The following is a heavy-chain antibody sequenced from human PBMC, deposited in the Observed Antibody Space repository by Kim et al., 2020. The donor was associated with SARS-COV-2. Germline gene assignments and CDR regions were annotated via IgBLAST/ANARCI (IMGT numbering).Heavy chain of an antibody. CDR2: INTDTGNT. V-gene: IGHV7-4-1*04. J-gene: IGHJ4*02. D-gene: IGHD3-16*02. CDR3: ARVIWGNYRSTDY. Sequence: ASVKVSCKASGYTFTNNAISWVRQAPGQGLEWMGWINTDTGNTTYAQAFTRRFVFSVDTTVTMEYLQISSIEAEDTDLYYCARVIWGNYRSTDYWGEGT. CDR1: GYTFTNNA.